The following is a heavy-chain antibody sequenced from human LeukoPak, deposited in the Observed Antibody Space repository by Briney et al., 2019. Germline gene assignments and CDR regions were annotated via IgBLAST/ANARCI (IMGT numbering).Heavy chain of an antibody. Sequence: SETLSLTCTVSGGSISSYYWSWLRQPPGKGLEWIGYIYFSGTTNYNPSLKSRVTISVDMSKNQFSLNLNSVTAADTAVYYCARGGSELDYWGQGTLVTVSS. CDR2: IYFSGTT. J-gene: IGHJ4*02. V-gene: IGHV4-59*01. CDR3: ARGGSELDY. CDR1: GGSISSYY.